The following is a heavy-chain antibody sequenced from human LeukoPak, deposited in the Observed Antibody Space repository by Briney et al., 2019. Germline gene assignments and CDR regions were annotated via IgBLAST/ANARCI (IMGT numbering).Heavy chain of an antibody. Sequence: SGTLSLTCTVSGGSISSSSYYWGWIRQPPGKGLEWIGSIYYSGSTYYNPSLKSRVTISVDTSKNQFSLKLSSVTAADTAVYYCARGQEPDYYYYMDVWGKGTTVTVSS. J-gene: IGHJ6*03. V-gene: IGHV4-39*07. CDR3: ARGQEPDYYYYMDV. CDR1: GGSISSSSYY. D-gene: IGHD1-26*01. CDR2: IYYSGST.